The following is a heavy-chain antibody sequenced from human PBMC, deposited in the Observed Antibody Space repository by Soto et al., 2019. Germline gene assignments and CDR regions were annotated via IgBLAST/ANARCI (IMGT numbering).Heavy chain of an antibody. V-gene: IGHV3-49*03. Sequence: GGSLRLSCTASGFTFGDYAMSWFRQAPGKGLEWVGFIRSKAYGGTTEYAASVKGRFTISRDDSKSIAYLQMNSLKTEDTAVYYCTAVVVVAATEVYWGQGTLVTVSS. CDR1: GFTFGDYA. J-gene: IGHJ4*02. CDR2: IRSKAYGGTT. D-gene: IGHD2-15*01. CDR3: TAVVVVAATEVY.